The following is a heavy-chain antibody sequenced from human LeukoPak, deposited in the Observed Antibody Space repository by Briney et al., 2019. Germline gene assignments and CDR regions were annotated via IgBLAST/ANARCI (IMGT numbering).Heavy chain of an antibody. J-gene: IGHJ5*02. CDR1: GGSINNYKW. CDR3: ERDGASYYDH. CDR2: IFYTGSP. D-gene: IGHD3-10*01. V-gene: IGHV4-4*02. Sequence: PSETLSLTCAVLGGSINNYKWWSWIRQSPGKWLEWLGEIFYTGSPNYNPSFKSRITMSVDKSKNQFSLILTSVTVADTAVYYCERDGASYYDHWGQGILVTVTS.